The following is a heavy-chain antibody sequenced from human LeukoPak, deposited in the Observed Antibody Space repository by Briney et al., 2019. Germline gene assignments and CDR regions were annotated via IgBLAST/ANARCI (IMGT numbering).Heavy chain of an antibody. CDR2: IRSDGINK. D-gene: IGHD3-16*02. Sequence: GGSLRLSCAASGFTFSNYGMHWVRQAPGKGLEWVAFIRSDGINKYHADSVKGRFTISRDNSKNTLYLQMNSLRAEDTAVYYCARVVGVWGSYRYYYYMDVWGKGATVTISS. CDR1: GFTFSNYG. CDR3: ARVVGVWGSYRYYYYMDV. J-gene: IGHJ6*03. V-gene: IGHV3-30*02.